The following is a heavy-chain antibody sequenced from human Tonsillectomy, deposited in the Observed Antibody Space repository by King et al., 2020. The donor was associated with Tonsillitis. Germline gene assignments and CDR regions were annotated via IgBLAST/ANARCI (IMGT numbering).Heavy chain of an antibody. D-gene: IGHD3-22*01. J-gene: IGHJ3*02. CDR1: GGSISSYY. CDR3: ASAQSYYDSSGYYYHAFDI. CDR2: VYYSGST. V-gene: IGHV4-59*01. Sequence: QLQESGPGLVKPSETLSLTCTISGGSISSYYWNWIRQPPGKGLEWIGYVYYSGSTNYNPSLKSRVTISVDTSKNQFSLKLSSVTAADTAVYYCASAQSYYDSSGYYYHAFDIWGQGTMVTVSS.